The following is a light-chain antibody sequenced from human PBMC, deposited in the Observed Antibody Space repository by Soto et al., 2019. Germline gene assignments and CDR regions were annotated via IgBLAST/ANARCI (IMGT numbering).Light chain of an antibody. CDR3: QTWGTGFQV. Sequence: QSVLTQSPSASASLGASVKLTCTLTSGHSSYSIAWHQQQPEKGPRYLMKLNSDGSHNKGDGIPDRFSGSSSGAERYLTISSLQSEDEADYYCQTWGTGFQVFGGGTKLTV. J-gene: IGLJ2*01. V-gene: IGLV4-69*01. CDR1: SGHSSYS. CDR2: LNSDGSH.